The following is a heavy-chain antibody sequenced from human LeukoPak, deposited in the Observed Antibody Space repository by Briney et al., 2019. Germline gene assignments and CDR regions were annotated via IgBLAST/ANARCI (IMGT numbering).Heavy chain of an antibody. CDR2: IYPGDSET. D-gene: IGHD3-22*01. Sequence: GESLKISCKGSGYSFTNYWIGWVRQMPGKGLEYMGIIYPGDSETKYSPSFQGQVTISADKSISTAYLQWSSLKASDTAMYYCARHPGWLGGNAFNYYYYYGMDVWGQGTTVTVSS. CDR1: GYSFTNYW. V-gene: IGHV5-51*01. CDR3: ARHPGWLGGNAFNYYYYYGMDV. J-gene: IGHJ6*02.